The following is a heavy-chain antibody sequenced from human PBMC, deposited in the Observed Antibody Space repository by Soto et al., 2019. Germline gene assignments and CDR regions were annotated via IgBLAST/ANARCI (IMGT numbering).Heavy chain of an antibody. CDR3: ARGGGAAAGFDY. D-gene: IGHD6-13*01. J-gene: IGHJ4*02. CDR2: INHSGST. CDR1: GGSFSGYY. Sequence: PSETLSLTCAAYGGSFSGYYWSWIRQPPGKGLEWIGEINHSGSTNYNPALKSRVTISVDTSKNQFSLKLSSVTAADTAVYYCARGGGAAAGFDYWGQGTLVTVSS. V-gene: IGHV4-34*01.